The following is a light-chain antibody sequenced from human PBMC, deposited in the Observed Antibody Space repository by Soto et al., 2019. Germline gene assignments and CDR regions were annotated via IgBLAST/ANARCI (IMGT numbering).Light chain of an antibody. CDR2: EVS. J-gene: IGLJ2*01. CDR1: SSDVGAYNY. Sequence: QSVLTQPASVSGSPGQSITISCTGTSSDVGAYNYVSWYQQHPGKAPKLMIYEVSNRPSGVSDRFSGSRSGNTASLTISGLQAEDESDYYCSSYTNISTVLFGGGTKLTVL. V-gene: IGLV2-14*01. CDR3: SSYTNISTVL.